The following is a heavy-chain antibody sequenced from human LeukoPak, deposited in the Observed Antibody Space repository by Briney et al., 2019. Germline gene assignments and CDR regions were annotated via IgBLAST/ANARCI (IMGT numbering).Heavy chain of an antibody. CDR2: MYYSGST. CDR1: GGSIGSYY. J-gene: IGHJ5*02. V-gene: IGHV4-59*01. CDR3: ARARMVGATPNWFDP. D-gene: IGHD1-26*01. Sequence: PLETLSLTCTVSGGSIGSYYWSWIRQPPGKGLEWIGYMYYSGSTNYNPSLKSRVTISVDTSKNQFSLKLSSVTAADTAVYYCARARMVGATPNWFDPWGQGTLVTVSS.